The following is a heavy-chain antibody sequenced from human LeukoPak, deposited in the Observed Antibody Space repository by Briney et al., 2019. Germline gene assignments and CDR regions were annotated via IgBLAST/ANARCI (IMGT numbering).Heavy chain of an antibody. CDR1: GITFSNYN. CDR3: ARDPYNGAYSEGYYYYYMDV. CDR2: ITSSSSNT. Sequence: PGGSLRLSCAAPGITFSNYNMNWVRQPPGKGLEWISAITSSSSNTFYADTVKGRFTISRDNAQNSLYLQMNSLRVEDTAIYYCARDPYNGAYSEGYYYYYMDVWGKGTTVTVSS. V-gene: IGHV3-21*01. J-gene: IGHJ6*03. D-gene: IGHD1-1*01.